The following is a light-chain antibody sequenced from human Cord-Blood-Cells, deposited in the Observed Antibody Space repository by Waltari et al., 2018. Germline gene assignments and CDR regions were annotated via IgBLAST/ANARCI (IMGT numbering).Light chain of an antibody. CDR1: SSDGGGCNS. V-gene: IGLV2-11*01. CDR3: CSYAGSYTVV. J-gene: IGLJ2*01. Sequence: QSSLTQTRPVSGSPAQPVTLSCTGTSSDGGGCNSVSLYQQHPGKAPKLMIYDVSKRPSGVPDRFSGSKSGNTASLTISGLQAGDEADYYCCSYAGSYTVVFGGGTKLTVL. CDR2: DVS.